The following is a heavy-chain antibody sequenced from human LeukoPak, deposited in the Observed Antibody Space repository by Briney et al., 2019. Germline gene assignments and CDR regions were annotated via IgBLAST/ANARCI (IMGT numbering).Heavy chain of an antibody. J-gene: IGHJ3*02. Sequence: KLGESLKISCKGSGYSFTSYWIGWVRQMPGKGLEWMGIIYPGDSDTTYSPSFQGQVTISADKSISTAYLQWSSLKASDSAMYYCGRIPAAGSLKGSFDIWGQGTMVTVSS. CDR2: IYPGDSDT. V-gene: IGHV5-51*01. CDR3: GRIPAAGSLKGSFDI. CDR1: GYSFTSYW. D-gene: IGHD6-13*01.